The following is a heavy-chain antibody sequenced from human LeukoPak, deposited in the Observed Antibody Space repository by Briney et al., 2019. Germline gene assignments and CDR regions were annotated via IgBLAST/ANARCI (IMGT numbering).Heavy chain of an antibody. Sequence: GGSLRLSCAASGFTFSSYAMSWVRQAPGKGLESVSTVTMSGGSTYYADSVKGRFTISRDNSKNTLYLQMNTLRAEDTAVYYCAKSKQWLHYYDYWGQGTLVTVSS. CDR3: AKSKQWLHYYDY. J-gene: IGHJ4*02. CDR1: GFTFSSYA. CDR2: VTMSGGST. D-gene: IGHD6-19*01. V-gene: IGHV3-23*01.